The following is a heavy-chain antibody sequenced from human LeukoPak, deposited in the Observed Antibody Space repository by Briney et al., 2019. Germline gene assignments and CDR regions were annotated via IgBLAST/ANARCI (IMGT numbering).Heavy chain of an antibody. V-gene: IGHV1-46*01. D-gene: IGHD6-19*01. CDR2: INPSGGRT. CDR1: GYTLTSYY. Sequence: ASVKVSCKASGYTLTSYYMHWVRQAPGQGLEWMGIINPSGGRTSYAQTLQGRVTMTRDTSTSTVYMEMSSLRSEDTAVYYCARAGSSGWYEGGFDYWGQGTLATVSS. J-gene: IGHJ4*02. CDR3: ARAGSSGWYEGGFDY.